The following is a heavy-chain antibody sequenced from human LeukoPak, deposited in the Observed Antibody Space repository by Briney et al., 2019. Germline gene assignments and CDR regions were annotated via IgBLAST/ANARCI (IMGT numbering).Heavy chain of an antibody. D-gene: IGHD3-3*02. CDR3: ARALDYYYYYGMDV. CDR1: GFTFSSYS. J-gene: IGHJ6*02. CDR2: ISSSSSYI. Sequence: GGSLRLSCAASGFTFSSYSMNWVRQAPGKGLEWVSSISSSSSYIYYADSVKGRFTISRDNAKNSLYLQMNSLRAEDTAVYYCARALDYYYYYGMDVWGQGTTVTVSS. V-gene: IGHV3-21*01.